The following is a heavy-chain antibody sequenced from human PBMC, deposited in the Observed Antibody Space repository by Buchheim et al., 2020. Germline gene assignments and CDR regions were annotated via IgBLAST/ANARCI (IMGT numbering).Heavy chain of an antibody. CDR3: VKPSSGWTSFDN. CDR2: ISSSGRNT. Sequence: EVQLLESGGGSVQPGGSLRLSCAASGFSSSSFAMSWVRQAPGTGLEWVSGISSSGRNTYYADSVKGRFTISRANSKNALYLQMNSLRIEDTALYYCVKPSSGWTSFDNWGRGTL. V-gene: IGHV3-23*01. CDR1: GFSSSSFA. J-gene: IGHJ4*02. D-gene: IGHD6-19*01.